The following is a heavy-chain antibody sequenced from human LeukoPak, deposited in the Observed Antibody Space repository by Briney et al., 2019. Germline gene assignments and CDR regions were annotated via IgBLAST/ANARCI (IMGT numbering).Heavy chain of an antibody. CDR3: AKESQTYYDIMTGYPNYYFDY. CDR1: NFTFSTSA. J-gene: IGHJ4*02. V-gene: IGHV3-23*01. CDR2: ISGSGANT. Sequence: GGSLGLSCAASNFTFSTSAMSWVRQAPGKGLEWVSAISGSGANTYYVDSVKGRFTISRDNSKNTLYLEMSSLRSDDTAVYYCAKESQTYYDIMTGYPNYYFDYWGQGTLVTVSS. D-gene: IGHD3-9*01.